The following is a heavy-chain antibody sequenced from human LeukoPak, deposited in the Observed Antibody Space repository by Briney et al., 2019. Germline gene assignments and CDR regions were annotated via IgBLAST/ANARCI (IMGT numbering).Heavy chain of an antibody. V-gene: IGHV4-4*07. D-gene: IGHD6-13*01. CDR1: GGSISSYD. J-gene: IGHJ2*01. CDR3: ARVSSSWYQDWYFDL. Sequence: NASETLSLTCTVSGGSISSYDWSWIRQSAGKGLEWIGRIDTSGNTNYKPSLKSRVTMSVDTSKKQFSLKLTSVTAADTAVYYCARVSSSWYQDWYFDLWGRGTLVTVSS. CDR2: IDTSGNT.